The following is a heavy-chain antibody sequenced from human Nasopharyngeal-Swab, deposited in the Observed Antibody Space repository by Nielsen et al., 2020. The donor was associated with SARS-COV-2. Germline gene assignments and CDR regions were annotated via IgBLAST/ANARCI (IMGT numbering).Heavy chain of an antibody. CDR2: IYSGGST. CDR1: GFTVSSNY. CDR3: ARARDPDDYYYYGMDV. D-gene: IGHD5-24*01. Sequence: GGSLRLSCAASGFTVSSNYMSWVRQAPGKGLEWVSVIYSGGSTHYADSVKGRFTISRDNSKNTLYLQMNSLRAEDTAVYYCARARDPDDYYYYGMDVWGQGTTVTVSS. J-gene: IGHJ6*02. V-gene: IGHV3-53*01.